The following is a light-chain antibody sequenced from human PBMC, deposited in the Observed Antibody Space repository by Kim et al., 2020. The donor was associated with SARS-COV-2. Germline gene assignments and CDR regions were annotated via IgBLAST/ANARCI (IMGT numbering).Light chain of an antibody. CDR2: LAS. CDR3: QHYIRFPYT. CDR1: QTISTW. J-gene: IGKJ2*01. V-gene: IGKV1-5*03. Sequence: SASGGDIVTITCRASQTISTWLAWYQQKPGKAPKLLLYLASTLESGVPSRFSGSGSGTEFTLTIDSLQPDDFATYYCQHYIRFPYTFGQGTKLEI.